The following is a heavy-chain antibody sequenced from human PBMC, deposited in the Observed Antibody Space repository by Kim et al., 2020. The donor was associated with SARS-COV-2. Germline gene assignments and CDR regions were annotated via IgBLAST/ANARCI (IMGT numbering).Heavy chain of an antibody. V-gene: IGHV3-30*02. J-gene: IGHJ6*02. CDR3: AANGYYYYGMDV. Sequence: YYADSVKGRFTISRDNSKNTLYLQMNSLRAEDTAVYYCAANGYYYYGMDVWGQGTTVTVSS. D-gene: IGHD1-1*01.